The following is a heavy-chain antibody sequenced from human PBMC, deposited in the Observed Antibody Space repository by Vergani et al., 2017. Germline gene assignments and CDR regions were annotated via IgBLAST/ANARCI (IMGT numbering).Heavy chain of an antibody. CDR1: GGSISSYY. D-gene: IGHD6-13*01. J-gene: IGHJ4*02. Sequence: QVQLQESGPGLVKPSETLSLTCTVSGGSISSYYWSWIRQPAGKGLEWIGRIYTSGSTNYNPSLKSRVTMSVDTSKNQFSLKLSSVTAADTAVYYCARVSTAGILSSSWYGGIDYWGQGTLVTVSS. CDR2: IYTSGST. V-gene: IGHV4-4*07. CDR3: ARVSTAGILSSSWYGGIDY.